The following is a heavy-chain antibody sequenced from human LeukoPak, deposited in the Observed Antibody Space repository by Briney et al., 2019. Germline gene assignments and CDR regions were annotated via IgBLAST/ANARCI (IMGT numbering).Heavy chain of an antibody. V-gene: IGHV4-59*11. CDR3: ATVRQQLRNWFDP. J-gene: IGHJ5*02. CDR2: IYYGGST. Sequence: SETLSLTCTVSGGSISNHYWSWIRQPPGKELEWIGNIYYGGSTNYNPSLKSRVTISIDTSKNQFSLKLSSVTAADTAVYYCATVRQQLRNWFDPWGQGTLVTVSS. CDR1: GGSISNHY. D-gene: IGHD6-13*01.